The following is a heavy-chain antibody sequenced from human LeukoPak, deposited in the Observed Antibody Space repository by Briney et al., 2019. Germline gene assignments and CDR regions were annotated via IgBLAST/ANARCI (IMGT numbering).Heavy chain of an antibody. Sequence: GRSLRLSCAASGFTFSRYGMHWVRQSPGRGLEWVAVIWYDGSQRYYADSVKGRFTISRDDSQNTIYLQMDSLRAEDTAVYYCATSSPRNYFDHWGQGTLVTVSS. J-gene: IGHJ4*02. V-gene: IGHV3-33*08. D-gene: IGHD1-14*01. CDR2: IWYDGSQR. CDR3: ATSSPRNYFDH. CDR1: GFTFSRYG.